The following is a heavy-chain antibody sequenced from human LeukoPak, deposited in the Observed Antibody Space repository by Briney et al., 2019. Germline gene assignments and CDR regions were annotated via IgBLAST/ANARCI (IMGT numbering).Heavy chain of an antibody. CDR1: GFTFSTYS. D-gene: IGHD1-14*01. J-gene: IGHJ4*02. V-gene: IGHV3-21*01. Sequence: GGSLRLSCAASGFTFSTYSMNWVRQAPGKGLEWVSSISSNNRYIYYADSVKGRFTISRDNAKNSLYLQMNSLRAEDTAMYYCARTHPTGYFDYWGQGTLVTVSS. CDR2: ISSNNRYI. CDR3: ARTHPTGYFDY.